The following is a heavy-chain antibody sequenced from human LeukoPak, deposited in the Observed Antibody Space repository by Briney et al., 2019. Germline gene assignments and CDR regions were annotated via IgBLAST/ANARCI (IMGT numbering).Heavy chain of an antibody. D-gene: IGHD3-22*01. CDR3: ARVDGGYDSSGYYPSPLRY. J-gene: IGHJ4*02. CDR2: IIPILGIA. V-gene: IGHV1-69*04. CDR1: GGTFSSYA. Sequence: SVKVSCKASGGTFSSYAISWVRPAPGQGLEWMGRIIPILGIANYAQKFQGRVTITADKSTSTAYMELSSLRSEDTAVYYCARVDGGYDSSGYYPSPLRYWGQGTLVTVSS.